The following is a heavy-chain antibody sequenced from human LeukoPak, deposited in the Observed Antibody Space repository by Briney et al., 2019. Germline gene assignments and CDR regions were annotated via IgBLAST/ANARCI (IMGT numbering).Heavy chain of an antibody. Sequence: GGSLRLSCAASGFTFSSYSMNWVRQAPGKGLEWVSSISSSSSYIYYADSVNGRFTISRDNAKNSLYLQMNSLRAKDTAVYYCARARYSGYDAYDYWGQGTLVTVSS. V-gene: IGHV3-21*01. CDR2: ISSSSSYI. D-gene: IGHD5-12*01. CDR3: ARARYSGYDAYDY. CDR1: GFTFSSYS. J-gene: IGHJ4*02.